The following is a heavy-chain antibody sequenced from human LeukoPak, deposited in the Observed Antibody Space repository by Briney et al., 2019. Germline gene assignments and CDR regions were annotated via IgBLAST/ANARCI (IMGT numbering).Heavy chain of an antibody. V-gene: IGHV1-18*01. CDR2: ISNYNGKT. D-gene: IGHD7-27*01. CDR3: ARVGGPLTGEFDY. CDR1: DYTFTDYG. J-gene: IGHJ4*02. Sequence: ASVKVSCKAADYTFTDYGITWVRQVPGQGLEWMGWISNYNGKTDYIQKFQGRVTMTTDTSTSTAYMQLRSLRSDDTAVYYCARVGGPLTGEFDYWGQGTLVTVSS.